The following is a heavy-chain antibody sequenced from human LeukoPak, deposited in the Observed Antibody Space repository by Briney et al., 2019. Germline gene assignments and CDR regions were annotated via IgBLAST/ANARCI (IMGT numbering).Heavy chain of an antibody. CDR1: VYTFTNYV. CDR2: INPSGGST. D-gene: IGHD4-11*01. J-gene: IGHJ4*02. Sequence: ASVKVCSKPSVYTFTNYVINWGRQSPGQGLEWMGIINPSGGSTSYAQKFQGTVTMTRDTSTNTVYMELSSLRSEDTAVYYCAIHYSNARAFDYWGQGTLVTVSS. CDR3: AIHYSNARAFDY. V-gene: IGHV1-46*01.